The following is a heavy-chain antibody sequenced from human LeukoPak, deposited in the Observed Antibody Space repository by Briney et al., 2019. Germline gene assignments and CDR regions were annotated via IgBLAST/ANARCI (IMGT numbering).Heavy chain of an antibody. CDR2: INPNSGGT. CDR1: GYTFTGYY. CDR3: AKEYSGYGAFDY. J-gene: IGHJ4*02. V-gene: IGHV1-2*02. D-gene: IGHD5-12*01. Sequence: ASVKVSCKASGYTFTGYYMHWVRQAPGQGLEWMGWINPNSGGTNYAQKFQGRVTMTRDMSISTAYMELSRLRSDDTAVYYCAKEYSGYGAFDYWGQGTLVTVSS.